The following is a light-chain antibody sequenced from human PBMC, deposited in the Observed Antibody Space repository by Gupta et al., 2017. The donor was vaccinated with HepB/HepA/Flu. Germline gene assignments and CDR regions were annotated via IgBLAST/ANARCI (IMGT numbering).Light chain of an antibody. CDR3: QQYHSWPLT. CDR2: SAS. CDR1: QSVSGL. V-gene: IGKV3-15*01. J-gene: IGKJ4*01. Sequence: VMTQSPATLSGSQGERATLSCRATQSVSGLLAWYQQIPGQAPRLLIYSASTRATGIPARYSGSGSGTEFTLIISSLQSEDSAVYYCQQYHSWPLTFGGGTKVEIK.